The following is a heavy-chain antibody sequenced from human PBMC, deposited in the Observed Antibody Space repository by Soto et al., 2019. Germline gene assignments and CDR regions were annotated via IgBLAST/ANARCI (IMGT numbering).Heavy chain of an antibody. J-gene: IGHJ6*02. CDR3: TRPYSNYEVYYYYYGMDV. V-gene: IGHV3-23*01. D-gene: IGHD4-4*01. CDR1: GFTFSSYA. CDR2: ISGSGGST. Sequence: PGGSLRLSCAASGFTFSSYAMSWVRQAPGKGLEWVSAISGSGGSTYYADSVKGRFTISRDNSKNTLYLQMNSLRAEDTAVYYCTRPYSNYEVYYYYYGMDVWGQGTTVTVSS.